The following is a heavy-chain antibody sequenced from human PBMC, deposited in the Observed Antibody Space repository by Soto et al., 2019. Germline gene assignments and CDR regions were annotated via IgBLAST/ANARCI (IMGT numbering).Heavy chain of an antibody. CDR2: IKQDGREK. V-gene: IGHV3-7*05. Sequence: EVQLVESGGGLVQPGGSLRLSCAASGFTFSSYWMSWVRQAPGKGLEWVANIKQDGREKYYVDSVKGRFTISRDNAKNALYLQMNSLTAEDTAVYYCARERVVVVPAAMRRLKSCMYVWGQGTTVTVSS. J-gene: IGHJ6*02. CDR1: GFTFSSYW. CDR3: ARERVVVVPAAMRRLKSCMYV. D-gene: IGHD2-2*01.